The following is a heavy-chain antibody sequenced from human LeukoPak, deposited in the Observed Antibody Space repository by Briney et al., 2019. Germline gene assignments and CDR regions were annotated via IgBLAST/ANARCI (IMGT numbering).Heavy chain of an antibody. J-gene: IGHJ3*02. V-gene: IGHV3-48*02. Sequence: GGSLRLSCGASGLTVSSYGMSWVRQAPGKGLEWVSYISTDSDSIYYADSVKGRFTISRDNAKNSLYLQMNSLRDEDTAVYYCAIDAWDLPLDAFDIWGQGTMVTVSS. D-gene: IGHD1-26*01. CDR2: ISTDSDSI. CDR1: GLTVSSYG. CDR3: AIDAWDLPLDAFDI.